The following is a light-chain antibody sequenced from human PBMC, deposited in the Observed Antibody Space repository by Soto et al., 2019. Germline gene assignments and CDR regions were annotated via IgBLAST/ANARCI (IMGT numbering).Light chain of an antibody. V-gene: IGLV2-14*01. CDR1: SSDVGGYNY. J-gene: IGLJ2*01. CDR3: SSYAGGSNLL. CDR2: EVS. Sequence: QSALTQPASVSGSPGQSITIFCTGTSSDVGGYNYVSWYQQHPGKAPKLLIYEVSSRPSTVSNRFSGSKSGNTASLTVSGLQAEDEADYYCSSYAGGSNLLFGGGTKLTVL.